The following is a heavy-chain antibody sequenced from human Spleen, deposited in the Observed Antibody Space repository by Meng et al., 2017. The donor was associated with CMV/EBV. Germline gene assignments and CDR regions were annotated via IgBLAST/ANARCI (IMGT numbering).Heavy chain of an antibody. CDR2: ISSSGNTI. Sequence: GGSLRLSCAASGFPVSDYYMTWVRQAPGKGLEWVANISSSGNTIQYADSVRGRFTISRDNAKNSLYLQMNSLRAEDTAVYYCAREAAAGTGGAFDIWGQGTMVTVSS. J-gene: IGHJ3*02. D-gene: IGHD6-13*01. CDR1: GFPVSDYY. V-gene: IGHV3-11*04. CDR3: AREAAAGTGGAFDI.